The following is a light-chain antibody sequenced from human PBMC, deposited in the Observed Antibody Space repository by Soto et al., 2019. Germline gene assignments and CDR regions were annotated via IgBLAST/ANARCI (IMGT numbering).Light chain of an antibody. V-gene: IGLV1-44*01. CDR1: SSNIGSNT. J-gene: IGLJ1*01. Sequence: QSVLTQPPSASGTPGQRVTISCSGSSSNIGSNTVNWYQQLPGTAPKLLIYSDNQRPSGVPDRFSGSKSGTSVSLAISGLQSEDEADYYCAAWDDSLNGNVFGTGTKLTV. CDR3: AAWDDSLNGNV. CDR2: SDN.